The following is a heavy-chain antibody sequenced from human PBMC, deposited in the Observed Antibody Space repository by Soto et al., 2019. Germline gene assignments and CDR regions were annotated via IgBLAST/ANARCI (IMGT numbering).Heavy chain of an antibody. CDR1: GGSFSGYY. CDR3: ARGGYCSGGSCHTTGMDV. Sequence: PSETLSLTFAVYGGSFSGYYWSWIRQPPGKGLEWIGEINHSGSTNYNPSLKSRVTISVDTSKNQFSLKLSSVTAADTDVYHCARGGYCSGGSCHTTGMDVWGQGTTVTVSS. J-gene: IGHJ6*02. V-gene: IGHV4-34*01. D-gene: IGHD2-15*01. CDR2: INHSGST.